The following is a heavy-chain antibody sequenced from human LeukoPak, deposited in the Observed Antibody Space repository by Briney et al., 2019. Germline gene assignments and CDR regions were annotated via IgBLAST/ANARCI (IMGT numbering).Heavy chain of an antibody. CDR2: IKQDGSEK. Sequence: GGSLRLSCAASGFTFSSYWMSWVRQAPGKVLEWVANIKQDGSEKYYVDSVKGRFTISRDNAKNSLYLQMNSLRAEDTAVYYCARGGAGTSAYYYYMDVWGKGTTVTVSS. V-gene: IGHV3-7*01. J-gene: IGHJ6*03. D-gene: IGHD6-13*01. CDR3: ARGGAGTSAYYYYMDV. CDR1: GFTFSSYW.